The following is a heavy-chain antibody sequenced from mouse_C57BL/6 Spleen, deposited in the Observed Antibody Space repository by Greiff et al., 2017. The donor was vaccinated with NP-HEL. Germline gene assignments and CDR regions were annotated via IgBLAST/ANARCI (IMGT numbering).Heavy chain of an antibody. D-gene: IGHD4-1*01. Sequence: VQLQQSGAELVRPGTSVKMFCKASGYTFTNYWIGWAKQRPGHGLEWIGDIYPGGGYTNYNEKFKGKATLTADKSSSTAYMQFSSLTSEDSAIYYCARGWDDYAMDYWGQGTSVTVSS. CDR1: GYTFTNYW. J-gene: IGHJ4*01. CDR3: ARGWDDYAMDY. V-gene: IGHV1-63*01. CDR2: IYPGGGYT.